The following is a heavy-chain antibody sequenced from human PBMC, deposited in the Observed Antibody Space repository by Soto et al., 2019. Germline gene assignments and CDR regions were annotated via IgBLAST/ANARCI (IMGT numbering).Heavy chain of an antibody. CDR1: GYTFTSYG. V-gene: IGHV1-18*01. J-gene: IGHJ3*02. Sequence: QVQLVQSGAEVKKPGASVKVSCKASGYTFTSYGISWVRQALGQGLEWMGWISAYNGNTNYAQKLQGRVTMTTDTSTSTAYMELRSLRSDDTAVYYCARLLGLVVVAATHAFDIWGQGTMVTVSS. CDR2: ISAYNGNT. CDR3: ARLLGLVVVAATHAFDI. D-gene: IGHD2-15*01.